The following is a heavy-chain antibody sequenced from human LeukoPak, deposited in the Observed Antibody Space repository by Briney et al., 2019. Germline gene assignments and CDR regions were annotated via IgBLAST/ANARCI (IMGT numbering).Heavy chain of an antibody. CDR1: GVSISSHY. J-gene: IGHJ5*02. CDR3: TRDVFFRAHNWFVP. Sequence: SETLSLTCSVSGVSISSHYWAWIRQPAGKGLEWIGRIYNTGSANYNPSLKSRVSMSLDTSKNQFSLNLTSVTAADTAVYYCTRDVFFRAHNWFVPWGQGTLVTVSS. V-gene: IGHV4-4*07. CDR2: IYNTGSA. D-gene: IGHD2/OR15-2a*01.